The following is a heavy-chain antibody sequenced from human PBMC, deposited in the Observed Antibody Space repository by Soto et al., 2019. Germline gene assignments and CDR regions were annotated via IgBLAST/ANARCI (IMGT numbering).Heavy chain of an antibody. CDR3: ARIARLRNDYF. J-gene: IGHJ4*02. V-gene: IGHV1-69*02. Sequence: QVQLVQSGAEVKKPGSSVKVSCKASGGTFSSYTISWVRQAPGQGLEWMGRIIPILGIANYAQKFQGRVTITGDKSHGTAYMGLGSLRSEDTGVYYCARIARLRNDYFWGQGTLVTVSS. CDR1: GGTFSSYT. CDR2: IIPILGIA. D-gene: IGHD4-17*01.